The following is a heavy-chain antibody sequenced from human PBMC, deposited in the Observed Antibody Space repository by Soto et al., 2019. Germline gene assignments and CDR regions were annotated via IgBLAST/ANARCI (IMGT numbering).Heavy chain of an antibody. J-gene: IGHJ4*02. CDR2: IIPNFGTA. CDR1: GGTFSSYA. CDR3: ARVPQGYSYGSPKNYYFDY. Sequence: ASVKVSCKASGGTFSSYATSWVRQAPGQGLEWMGGIIPNFGTANYAQKFQGRVTITADKSTSTAYMELSSLRSEDTAVYYCARVPQGYSYGSPKNYYFDYWGQGTLVTVSS. D-gene: IGHD5-18*01. V-gene: IGHV1-69*06.